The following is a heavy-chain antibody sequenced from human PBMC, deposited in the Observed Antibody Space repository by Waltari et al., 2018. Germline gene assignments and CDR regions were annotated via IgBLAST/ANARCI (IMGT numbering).Heavy chain of an antibody. Sequence: EVQLVESGGGLVQPGGSLRLSCAASGFTFSSYWMSWVRQAPGKGLEWVANIKQDGSEKYYVDSVKGRFTISRDNSKNTLYLQMNSLRAEDTAVYYCAKAPEGRREQRYWGQGTLVTVSS. V-gene: IGHV3-7*03. CDR2: IKQDGSEK. D-gene: IGHD1-1*01. CDR1: GFTFSSYW. J-gene: IGHJ4*02. CDR3: AKAPEGRREQRY.